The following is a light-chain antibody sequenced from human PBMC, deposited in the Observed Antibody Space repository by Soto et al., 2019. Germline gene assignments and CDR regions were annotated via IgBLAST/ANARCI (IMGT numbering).Light chain of an antibody. J-gene: IGKJ1*01. Sequence: EIVLTQSPGTLSLSPGERATLSCRASQTVSSNYLAWCQQKPGQAPRLPIYGASTRATGIPARFSGSGSGTDFTLTISRLEPEDFAVYYCQQYGSSGTFGQGTKV. V-gene: IGKV3-20*01. CDR1: QTVSSNY. CDR2: GAS. CDR3: QQYGSSGT.